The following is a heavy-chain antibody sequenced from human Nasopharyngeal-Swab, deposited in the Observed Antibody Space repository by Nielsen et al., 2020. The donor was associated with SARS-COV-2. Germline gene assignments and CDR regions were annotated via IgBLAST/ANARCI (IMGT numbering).Heavy chain of an antibody. Sequence: GESLKISCAASGFTFSSYWMTWVRQAPGKGLEWVANIKTDGSEIYYVDSVKGRFTISRDNSKNTLYLQMNSLRAEDTAVYYCARDGDDYYDTYDAFDIWGQGTMVTVSS. CDR2: IKTDGSEI. V-gene: IGHV3-7*01. J-gene: IGHJ3*02. CDR1: GFTFSSYW. CDR3: ARDGDDYYDTYDAFDI. D-gene: IGHD3-22*01.